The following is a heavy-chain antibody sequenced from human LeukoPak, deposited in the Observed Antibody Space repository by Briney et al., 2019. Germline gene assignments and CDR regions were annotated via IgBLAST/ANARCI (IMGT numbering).Heavy chain of an antibody. Sequence: PGGSLRLSCAASGFTFSTYTMNWVRQAPGKGLEWVSFISGSNNYMYYADSVKGRFTISRDNAKNSLYLQMNSLRAEDTAVYYCAKDTLRAYYDFWSGYPTPEPDDYWGQGTLVTVSS. CDR3: AKDTLRAYYDFWSGYPTPEPDDY. CDR1: GFTFSTYT. J-gene: IGHJ4*02. CDR2: ISGSNNYM. D-gene: IGHD3-3*01. V-gene: IGHV3-21*04.